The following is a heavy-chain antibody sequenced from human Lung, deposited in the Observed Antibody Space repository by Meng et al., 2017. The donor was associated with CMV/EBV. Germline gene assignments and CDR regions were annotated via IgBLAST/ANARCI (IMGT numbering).Heavy chain of an antibody. J-gene: IGHJ6*02. Sequence: GESXKISCAASGFTFSSYGMHWVRQAPGKGLEWVAFIRYDGSNKYYADSVKGRFTISRDNSKNTLYLQMNSLRVEDTAVYDCAKDQRAMIVVVIGVDYYYYVLDVXGQGXTVTVSS. D-gene: IGHD3-22*01. CDR1: GFTFSSYG. V-gene: IGHV3-30*02. CDR2: IRYDGSNK. CDR3: AKDQRAMIVVVIGVDYYYYVLDV.